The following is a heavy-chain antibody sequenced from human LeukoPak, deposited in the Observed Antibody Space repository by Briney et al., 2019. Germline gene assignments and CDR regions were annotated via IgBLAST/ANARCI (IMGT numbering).Heavy chain of an antibody. Sequence: PSETLSLTCTVSGGSISSYYWSWIRQPPGKGLEWIGFIFYSGTTNYNPSLKSRVTISVDTSKNQFSLKLSSVTAADTAVYYCARDFVPKIWGQGTMVTVSS. CDR1: GGSISSYY. CDR3: ARDFVPKI. J-gene: IGHJ3*02. D-gene: IGHD2-21*01. V-gene: IGHV4-59*01. CDR2: IFYSGTT.